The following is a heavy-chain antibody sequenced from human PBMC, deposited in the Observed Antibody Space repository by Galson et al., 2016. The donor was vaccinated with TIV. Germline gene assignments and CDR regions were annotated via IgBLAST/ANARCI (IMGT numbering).Heavy chain of an antibody. Sequence: SLRLSCAASGFAFNNYYLTWIRQTPGKGLEWVSHISGSGNYRDYADSVKGRFTISRDKDKNLVYLRMNSLRAEDTAVYYCARDHRPSTVITPTVYYSYDYDIDVWGQGTTVTVSS. J-gene: IGHJ6*02. CDR3: ARDHRPSTVITPTVYYSYDYDIDV. CDR2: ISGSGNYR. D-gene: IGHD1-14*01. V-gene: IGHV3-11*06. CDR1: GFAFNNYY.